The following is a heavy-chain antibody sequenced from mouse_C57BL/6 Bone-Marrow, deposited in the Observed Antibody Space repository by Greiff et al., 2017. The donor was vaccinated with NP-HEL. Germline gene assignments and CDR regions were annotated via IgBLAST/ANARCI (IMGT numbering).Heavy chain of an antibody. CDR1: GFTFSDYY. V-gene: IGHV5-16*01. Sequence: DVKLVESEGGLVQPGSSMKLSCTASGFTFSDYYMAWVRQVPEKGLEWVANINYDGSSTYYLDSLKSRFIISRDNAKNILYLQMSSLKSEDTATYYCARWDYYGSPGYFDYWGQGTTLTVSS. J-gene: IGHJ2*01. CDR3: ARWDYYGSPGYFDY. CDR2: INYDGSST. D-gene: IGHD1-1*01.